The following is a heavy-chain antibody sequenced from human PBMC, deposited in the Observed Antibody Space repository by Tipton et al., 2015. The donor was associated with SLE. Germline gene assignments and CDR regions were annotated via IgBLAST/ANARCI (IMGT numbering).Heavy chain of an antibody. D-gene: IGHD3-3*01. CDR2: IYDRGST. CDR3: ARHYNLFSAFDS. CDR1: GGSVSSPIDY. V-gene: IGHV4-61*01. J-gene: IGHJ4*02. Sequence: TLSLTCTVSGGSVSSPIDYWSWIRQSPGKGLEWIGSIYDRGSTNYNPSLKSRVTISVDTSKNQVSLRLTSVTAADTAVYTCARHYNLFSAFDSWGQGTLVTVSS.